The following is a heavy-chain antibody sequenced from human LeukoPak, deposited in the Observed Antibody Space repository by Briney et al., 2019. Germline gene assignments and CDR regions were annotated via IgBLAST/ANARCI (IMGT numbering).Heavy chain of an antibody. CDR3: AHPTEYSSSWYGNWFDP. CDR2: ISGSGGST. Sequence: GGSLRLSCAASGFTLSRYAMSWVRQAPGKGLEWVSAISGSGGSTYYADSVEGRFTISRDNSKNTLYLQMNSLRAEDTAVYYCAHPTEYSSSWYGNWFDPWGQGTLVTVSS. D-gene: IGHD6-13*01. J-gene: IGHJ5*02. V-gene: IGHV3-23*01. CDR1: GFTLSRYA.